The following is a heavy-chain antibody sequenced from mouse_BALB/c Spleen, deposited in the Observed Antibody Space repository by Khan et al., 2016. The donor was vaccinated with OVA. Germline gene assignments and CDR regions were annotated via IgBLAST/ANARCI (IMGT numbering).Heavy chain of an antibody. J-gene: IGHJ3*01. D-gene: IGHD1-1*01. V-gene: IGHV1S136*01. CDR3: ATQGSTYTWFTY. CDR2: IYPSNDDT. CDR1: GYTFTSYV. Sequence: VQLQQSGPELVKPGASVKMSCKASGYTFTSYVIHWVKQKPGQGLEWIGYIYPSNDDTKYIEKFKGKATLTSDKSSSTAYMELSSLTSEDSAVYFCATQGSTYTWFTYWGQGTLVSVSA.